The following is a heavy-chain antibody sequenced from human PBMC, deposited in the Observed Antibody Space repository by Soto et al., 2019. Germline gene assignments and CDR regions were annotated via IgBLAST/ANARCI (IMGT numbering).Heavy chain of an antibody. D-gene: IGHD3-16*02. J-gene: IGHJ5*02. Sequence: SETLSLTCTVSGGSISSYYWSWIRQPPGKGLEWIGYIYYSGSTNYNPSLKSRVTISVDTSKNQFSLKLSSVTAADTAVYYCARDSMITFGGVIAEYNWFDPWGQGTLDTVSS. V-gene: IGHV4-59*01. CDR2: IYYSGST. CDR1: GGSISSYY. CDR3: ARDSMITFGGVIAEYNWFDP.